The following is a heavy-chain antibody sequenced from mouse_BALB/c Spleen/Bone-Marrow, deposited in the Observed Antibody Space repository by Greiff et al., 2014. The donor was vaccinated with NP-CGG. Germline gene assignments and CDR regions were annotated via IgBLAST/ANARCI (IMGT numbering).Heavy chain of an antibody. Sequence: VQLQQSGAELVKPGASVKLSCKASGYTFTSYYMYWVKQRPGQGLEWFGEINPSNGGTNFNEKFKNKATLTVDKSSSTAYMQRSSMTYEDSADYYCSRGRRDALDYWGQGTSVTVSS. V-gene: IGHV1S81*02. CDR1: GYTFTSYY. J-gene: IGHJ4*01. CDR2: INPSNGGT. CDR3: SRGRRDALDY.